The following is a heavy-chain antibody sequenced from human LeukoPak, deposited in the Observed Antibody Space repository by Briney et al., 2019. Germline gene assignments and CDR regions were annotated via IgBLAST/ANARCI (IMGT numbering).Heavy chain of an antibody. Sequence: PGGSLRLSCAASGFSFRSYGMHWVRQAPGKGLEWVAVIWNDGRNKYYADSVKGRFTISRDNSKNTLYLQMNSLRAGDTAVYYCARERFGESPGYGMDVWGQGTTVTVSS. V-gene: IGHV3-33*01. CDR3: ARERFGESPGYGMDV. J-gene: IGHJ6*02. D-gene: IGHD3-10*01. CDR2: IWNDGRNK. CDR1: GFSFRSYG.